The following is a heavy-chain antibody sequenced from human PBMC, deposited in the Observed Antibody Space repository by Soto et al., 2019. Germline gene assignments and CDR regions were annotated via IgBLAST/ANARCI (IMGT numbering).Heavy chain of an antibody. J-gene: IGHJ4*02. D-gene: IGHD6-6*01. CDR1: GFTFSSYL. V-gene: IGHV3-23*01. CDR2: VSGSGEST. CDR3: AKGGPPQSSSSSSSFFRTKKARKLDF. Sequence: EVQLLESGGGLVQPGGSLRLSCAASGFTFSSYLMNWVRQAPGKGLEWVSGVSGSGESTNYADSLKGRFTISRDNSKNTLHLQMNSLRAEDTAIYYCAKGGPPQSSSSSSSFFRTKKARKLDFWGQGTLVKVSS.